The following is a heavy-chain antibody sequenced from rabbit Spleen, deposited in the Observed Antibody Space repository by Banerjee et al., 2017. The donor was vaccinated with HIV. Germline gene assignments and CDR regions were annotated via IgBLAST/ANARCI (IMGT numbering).Heavy chain of an antibody. CDR3: VRDQAGDADYGPYYLNL. CDR2: IFAGSSGNT. CDR1: EFDFSGNYY. J-gene: IGHJ4*01. Sequence: QEQLVESGGGLVQPEGSLTLTCTASEFDFSGNYYICWLRQAPGKGPEWIACIFAGSSGNTYYASWVNGRFTISSHNAQNTLFLQLSSLTAADTATYFCVRDQAGDADYGPYYLNLWGPGTLVTV. V-gene: IGHV1S45*01. D-gene: IGHD2-1*01.